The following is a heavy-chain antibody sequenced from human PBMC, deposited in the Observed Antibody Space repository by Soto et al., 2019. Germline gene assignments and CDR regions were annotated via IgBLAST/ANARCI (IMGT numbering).Heavy chain of an antibody. D-gene: IGHD2-2*01. Sequence: SVKVSWKASGGAFSSYAISWVRQAPGQGLEWMGGIIPIFGTANYAQKFQGRVTITADKSTSTAYMELSSLRSEDTAVYYCAREVVVPAAMYGMDVWGQGTTVTVSS. CDR2: IIPIFGTA. CDR3: AREVVVPAAMYGMDV. CDR1: GGAFSSYA. V-gene: IGHV1-69*06. J-gene: IGHJ6*02.